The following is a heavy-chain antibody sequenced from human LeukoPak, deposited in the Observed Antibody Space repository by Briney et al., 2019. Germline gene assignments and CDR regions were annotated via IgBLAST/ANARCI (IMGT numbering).Heavy chain of an antibody. CDR1: GFTFSGYW. CDR3: ARGLLAAVGIDY. J-gene: IGHJ4*02. D-gene: IGHD6-13*01. Sequence: GGSLRLSCAASGFTFSGYWMSWVRQAPGKGLEWVANIKQDGSEKNYVDSVKGRFTISRDNAKNSMDLQMNSLRAEDTAVYYCARGLLAAVGIDYWGQGALVTVSS. V-gene: IGHV3-7*04. CDR2: IKQDGSEK.